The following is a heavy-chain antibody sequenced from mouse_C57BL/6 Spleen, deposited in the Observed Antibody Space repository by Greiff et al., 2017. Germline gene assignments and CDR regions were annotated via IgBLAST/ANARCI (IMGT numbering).Heavy chain of an antibody. CDR1: GYTFTSYW. V-gene: IGHV1-55*01. CDR2: IYPGSGST. J-gene: IGHJ2*01. Sequence: QVQLQQPGAELVKPGASVKMTCKASGYTFTSYWITWVKQRPGQGLEWIGDIYPGSGSTNYNEKFKSKATLTVDTSSSTAYMQLSSLTSEDSAVYYCARRPKGEDYFDYWGQGTTLTVSS. D-gene: IGHD6-5*01. CDR3: ARRPKGEDYFDY.